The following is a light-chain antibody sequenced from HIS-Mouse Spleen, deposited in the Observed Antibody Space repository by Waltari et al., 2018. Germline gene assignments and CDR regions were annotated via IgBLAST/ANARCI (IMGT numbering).Light chain of an antibody. CDR3: QSADSSGTYVV. CDR2: KAS. CDR1: ALPKQY. J-gene: IGLJ2*01. V-gene: IGLV3-25*03. Sequence: SYELTQPPSVSVSPGQTARITCSGDALPKQYAYWYQRKPGQAPVLVIYKASGRPSGIPGRFSGSSTGTTVTLTISGVQAEDEADDYCQSADSSGTYVVFGGGTKLTV.